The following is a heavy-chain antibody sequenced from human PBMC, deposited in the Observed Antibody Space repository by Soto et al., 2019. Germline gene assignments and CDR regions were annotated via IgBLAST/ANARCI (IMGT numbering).Heavy chain of an antibody. CDR2: IYPGDSDT. V-gene: IGHV5-51*01. D-gene: IGHD3-22*01. CDR1: GYSFTSYW. J-gene: IGHJ6*02. CDR3: ASTGKYYYDSSNYYGMDV. Sequence: GESLKISCKGSGYSFTSYWIGWVRQMPGKGLEWMGIIYPGDSDTRYSPSFQGQVTISADKSISTAYLQWSSLKASDTAMYYCASTGKYYYDSSNYYGMDVWGQGTTVTVSS.